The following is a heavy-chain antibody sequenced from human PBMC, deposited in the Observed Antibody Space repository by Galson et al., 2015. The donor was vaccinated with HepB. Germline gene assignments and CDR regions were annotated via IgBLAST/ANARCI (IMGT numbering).Heavy chain of an antibody. CDR1: GYTFTSYG. CDR3: ARVYSSSWYNWFDP. CDR2: ISAYNGNT. D-gene: IGHD6-13*01. J-gene: IGHJ5*02. V-gene: IGHV1-18*04. Sequence: KVSCKASGYTFTSYGISWVRQAPGQGLEWMGWISAYNGNTNYAQKLQGRVTMTTDTSTSTAYMELRSLRSDDTAVYYCARVYSSSWYNWFDPWGQGTLVTVSS.